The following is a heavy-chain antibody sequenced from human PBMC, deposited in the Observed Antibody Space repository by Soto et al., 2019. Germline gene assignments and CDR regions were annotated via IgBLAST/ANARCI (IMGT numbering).Heavy chain of an antibody. CDR1: GFTFSSYS. D-gene: IGHD1-7*01. V-gene: IGHV3-30-3*01. CDR2: ISYDGSNK. CDR3: ARDQGGTTLYYHGMDV. Sequence: QVQLVESGGGVVQPGRSLRLSCAASGFTFSSYSMHWVRQAPGQGLEWVALISYDGSNKYYADSVKGRFTISRDNSKNTLSPQMNSLRPEDTAVYHCARDQGGTTLYYHGMDVWGQGTTVTVSS. J-gene: IGHJ6*02.